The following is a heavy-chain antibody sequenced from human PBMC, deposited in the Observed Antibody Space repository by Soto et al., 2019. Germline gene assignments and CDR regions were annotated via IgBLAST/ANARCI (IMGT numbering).Heavy chain of an antibody. J-gene: IGHJ4*02. CDR1: GYNFTYYY. Sequence: ASVRVSCKSSGYNFTYYYMHWVRQAPGQGLGWMGWINPNGGGTNYAQKFQGRVTMTRDTSISTAYMELRRLRSDGTAVYYCATNPRMYSSSWDFDCWGQGVLVTVS. CDR3: ATNPRMYSSSWDFDC. D-gene: IGHD6-13*01. CDR2: INPNGGGT. V-gene: IGHV1-2*02.